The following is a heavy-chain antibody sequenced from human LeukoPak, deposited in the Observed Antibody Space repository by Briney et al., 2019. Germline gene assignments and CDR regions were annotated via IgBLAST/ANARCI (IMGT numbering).Heavy chain of an antibody. V-gene: IGHV4-39*01. J-gene: IGHJ4*02. D-gene: IGHD6-19*01. CDR2: IYYSGRT. CDR3: ARSPYSSGWRFGY. Sequence: PSETLSLTCTVSGGSISSSTYYWGWIRQPPGKGLEWIGSIYYSGRTYYNPSLKSRATISVDTSKNQFSLKLSSVTAADTAVYYCARSPYSSGWRFGYWGQGTLVTVSS. CDR1: GGSISSSTYY.